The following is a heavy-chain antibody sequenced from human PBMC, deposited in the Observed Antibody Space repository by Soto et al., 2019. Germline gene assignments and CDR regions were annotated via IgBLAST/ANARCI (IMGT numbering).Heavy chain of an antibody. CDR1: GYTFTIYG. CDR3: ARDAPCSGGSCYSGYYYYMDV. V-gene: IGHV1-18*01. D-gene: IGHD2-15*01. J-gene: IGHJ6*03. Sequence: ASVKVSCKSSGYTFTIYGISWVRQAPGQGLEWMGWISAYNGNTNYAQKLQGRVTMTTDTSTSTAYMELRSLRSDDTAVYYCARDAPCSGGSCYSGYYYYMDVWGKGTTVTVSS. CDR2: ISAYNGNT.